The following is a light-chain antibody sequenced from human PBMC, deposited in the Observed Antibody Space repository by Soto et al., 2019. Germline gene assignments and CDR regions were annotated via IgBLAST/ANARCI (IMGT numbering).Light chain of an antibody. CDR2: MND. J-gene: IGLJ2*01. Sequence: SVLTQAPSASGTPGRSVSISCSGGTSNIGRNSVNWYQQFPGTAPKLLIYMNDRRPSGVPDRFSAFRSGASASLAISGLQSEDEATYYCAAWDDKLNVVFGGGTKLTVL. CDR1: TSNIGRNS. V-gene: IGLV1-44*01. CDR3: AAWDDKLNVV.